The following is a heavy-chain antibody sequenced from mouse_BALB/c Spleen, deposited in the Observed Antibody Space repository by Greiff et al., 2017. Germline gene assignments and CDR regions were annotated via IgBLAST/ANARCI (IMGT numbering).Heavy chain of an antibody. Sequence: VQLKQSGAELVKPGASVKLSCTASGLNIKDTYMHWVKQRPEQGLEWIGRIDPANGNTKYDPKFQGKATITADTSSNTAYLQLSSLTSEDTAVYDCVRYDEGVYAMDYWGQGTSVTVSS. V-gene: IGHV14-3*02. D-gene: IGHD2-14*01. CDR1: GLNIKDTY. CDR3: VRYDEGVYAMDY. CDR2: IDPANGNT. J-gene: IGHJ4*01.